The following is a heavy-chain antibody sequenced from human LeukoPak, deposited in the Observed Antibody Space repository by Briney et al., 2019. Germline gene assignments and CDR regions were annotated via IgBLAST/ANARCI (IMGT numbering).Heavy chain of an antibody. CDR2: IRSSSSII. V-gene: IGHV3-48*02. CDR1: GFTFSTYS. Sequence: GGSLRLSCAASGFTFSTYSMNWVRQSPGKGLEWVSYIRSSSSIIHYADSVKGRFTISRDNAKSSLYLQMNSLRDEDTAVYYCARNLYDFLTGFDSWGQGTLVPVSS. D-gene: IGHD3-9*01. CDR3: ARNLYDFLTGFDS. J-gene: IGHJ4*02.